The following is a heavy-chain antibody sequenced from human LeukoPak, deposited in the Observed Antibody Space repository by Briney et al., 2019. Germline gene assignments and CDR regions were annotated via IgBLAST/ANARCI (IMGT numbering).Heavy chain of an antibody. V-gene: IGHV3-48*01. CDR1: GFTFSSYS. Sequence: GGSLRLSCAASGFTFSSYSMNWVRQAPGKGLEWVSYISSSSSTIYYADSVKGRFTISRDNAKNSLYLQMNSLRAEDTAVYYCARTYSSSWAPPYDYWGQGTLVTVSS. J-gene: IGHJ4*02. D-gene: IGHD6-6*01. CDR2: ISSSSSTI. CDR3: ARTYSSSWAPPYDY.